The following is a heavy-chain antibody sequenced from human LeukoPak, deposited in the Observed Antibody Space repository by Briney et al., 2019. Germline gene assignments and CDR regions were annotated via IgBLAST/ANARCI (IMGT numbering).Heavy chain of an antibody. J-gene: IGHJ4*02. Sequence: SETLSLTCTVSGGSISSYYWSWIRQPPGKGLEWIGYIYYSGSTNYNPSLKSRVTISVDTSKNQFSLELSSVTAADTAVYYCARGGYYDSSGYYPFDYWGQRTLVTVSS. CDR3: ARGGYYDSSGYYPFDY. CDR2: IYYSGST. D-gene: IGHD3-22*01. V-gene: IGHV4-59*01. CDR1: GGSISSYY.